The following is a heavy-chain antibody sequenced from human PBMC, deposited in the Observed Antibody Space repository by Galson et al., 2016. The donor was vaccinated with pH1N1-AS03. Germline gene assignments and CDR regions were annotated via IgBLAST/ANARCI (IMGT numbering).Heavy chain of an antibody. CDR2: IYGSGNT. V-gene: IGHV4-31*03. CDR3: ASVSLAYCSSTSCFRFDP. Sequence: TLSLTCTVSGGSISSGNYFWNWIRQHPGKGLEWIGLIYGSGNTFYNPSLKSRVSISVDTSKNQFSLKLNSVTAADTAVYYCASVSLAYCSSTSCFRFDPWGQGTLVTVSS. J-gene: IGHJ5*02. D-gene: IGHD2-2*01. CDR1: GGSISSGNYF.